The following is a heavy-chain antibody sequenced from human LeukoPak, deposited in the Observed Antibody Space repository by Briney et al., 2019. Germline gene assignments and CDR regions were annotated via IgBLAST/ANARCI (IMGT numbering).Heavy chain of an antibody. D-gene: IGHD1-26*01. CDR2: VSHTGAT. J-gene: IGHJ3*01. CDR3: ARDRRGSFYTFDL. V-gene: IGHV4-59*01. Sequence: SETLSLTCSVSGASINGYSWSWVRQTPEKGLQWIGYVSHTGATTSNPTLESRVSITIDTSKSQISLTMTSVTAADSALYYCARDRRGSFYTFDLWGPGTIVSVS. CDR1: GASINGYS.